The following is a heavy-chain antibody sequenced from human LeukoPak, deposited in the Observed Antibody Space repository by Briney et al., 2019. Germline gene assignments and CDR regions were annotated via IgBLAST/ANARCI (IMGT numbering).Heavy chain of an antibody. CDR1: GYTFTGYY. D-gene: IGHD3-22*01. J-gene: IGHJ4*02. Sequence: ASVKVSCKASGYTFTGYYMHWVRQAPGQGLEWMGWINPNSGGTNYAQKFQGRVTMTRDTSISTAYMELSRLRSEDTAVYYCARPSYDSSGVTFDYWGQGTLVTVSS. V-gene: IGHV1-2*02. CDR2: INPNSGGT. CDR3: ARPSYDSSGVTFDY.